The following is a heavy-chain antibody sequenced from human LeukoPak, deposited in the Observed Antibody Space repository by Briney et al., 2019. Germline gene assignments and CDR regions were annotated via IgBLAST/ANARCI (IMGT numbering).Heavy chain of an antibody. CDR3: TGYGDGMDV. Sequence: SETLSLTCTVSGGSISSYYWSWIRQPPGKGLEWIGYTYYSGSTNYNPSLKSRVTISVDTSKNQFSLKLSSVTAADTAVYYCTGYGDGMDVWGQGTTVTVSS. J-gene: IGHJ6*02. D-gene: IGHD3-9*01. V-gene: IGHV4-59*01. CDR2: TYYSGST. CDR1: GGSISSYY.